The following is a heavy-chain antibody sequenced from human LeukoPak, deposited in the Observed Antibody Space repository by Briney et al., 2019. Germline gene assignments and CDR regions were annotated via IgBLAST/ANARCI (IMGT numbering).Heavy chain of an antibody. J-gene: IGHJ4*02. CDR1: GYSISSGYY. Sequence: SETLSLTCTVSGYSISSGYYWGWIRQPPGKGLEWIGSIYHSGSTYYNPSLKSRVTISVDTSKNQFSLKLSSVTAADTAVYYCATQDYGEDYWGQGTLVTVSS. CDR3: ATQDYGEDY. D-gene: IGHD4-17*01. CDR2: IYHSGST. V-gene: IGHV4-38-2*02.